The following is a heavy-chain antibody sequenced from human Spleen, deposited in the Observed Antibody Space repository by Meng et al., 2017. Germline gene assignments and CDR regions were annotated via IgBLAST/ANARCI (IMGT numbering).Heavy chain of an antibody. CDR2: INPNGGAA. CDR3: AREDYYDGSCYSSYYFDY. Sequence: ASVKVSCKASGFTFTGHYLHWVRQVPGQGLEWIGWINPNGGAAKYAQKFLGRVTVTSDTSTSTAYMDLSRLRSDDTAVYYCAREDYYDGSCYSSYYFDYWGQGTPVTVSS. J-gene: IGHJ4*02. D-gene: IGHD3-22*01. V-gene: IGHV1-2*02. CDR1: GFTFTGHY.